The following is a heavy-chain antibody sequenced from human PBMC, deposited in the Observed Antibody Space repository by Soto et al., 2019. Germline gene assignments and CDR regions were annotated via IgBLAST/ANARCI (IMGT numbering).Heavy chain of an antibody. V-gene: IGHV3-23*01. J-gene: IGHJ4*02. D-gene: IGHD6-19*01. CDR3: AKATTNGGWFNPFDS. CDR2: LSGSGTST. CDR1: GFSFVNYA. Sequence: PGGSLRLSCAASGFSFVNYAMNWVRQAPGKGLEWVSGLSGSGTSTYYADSVKGRFTISRDNFRDTLFLQMNSLTADDTAVYYCAKATTNGGWFNPFDSWGQGALVTVSS.